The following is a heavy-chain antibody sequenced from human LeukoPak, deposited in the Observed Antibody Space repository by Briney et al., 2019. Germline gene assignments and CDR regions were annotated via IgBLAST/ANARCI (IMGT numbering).Heavy chain of an antibody. CDR2: IKQDGRET. V-gene: IGHV3-7*01. Sequence: GGSLRLSCGASGFIFSNYWMSWVRQAPGKGLEWVANIKQDGRETYYVDSVKGRFTISRDNAKNSLYLQMNSLRVEDTAVYYCARARFGDYDWGQGTLVTVAS. J-gene: IGHJ4*02. D-gene: IGHD4-17*01. CDR3: ARARFGDYD. CDR1: GFIFSNYW.